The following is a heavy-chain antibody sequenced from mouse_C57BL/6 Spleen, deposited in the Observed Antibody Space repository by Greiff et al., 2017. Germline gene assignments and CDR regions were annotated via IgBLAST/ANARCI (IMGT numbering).Heavy chain of an antibody. Sequence: EVQLQQSGPELVKPGASVKISCKASGYTFTDYYMNWVKQSHGKSLEWIGDINPNNGGTSYNQKFKGKATLTVDKSSSTAYMELRSLTSEDSAVYYCARGLWLRGAPYYYAMDYWGQGTSVTVSS. D-gene: IGHD2-2*01. V-gene: IGHV1-26*01. J-gene: IGHJ4*01. CDR3: ARGLWLRGAPYYYAMDY. CDR1: GYTFTDYY. CDR2: INPNNGGT.